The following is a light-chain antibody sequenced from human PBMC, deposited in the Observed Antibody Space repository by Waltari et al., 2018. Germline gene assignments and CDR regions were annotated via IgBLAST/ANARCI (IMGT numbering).Light chain of an antibody. CDR1: QDISNY. CDR2: DAS. CDR3: QQYDNPSLT. V-gene: IGKV1-33*01. J-gene: IGKJ4*01. Sequence: DIQMTQSPSSLSASVGDRVTITCQASQDISNYLNWYQQKPRKAPTLLIYDASNLETGVPSRFSGSGSGTDFTFTISSLQPEDIATYYCQQYDNPSLTFGGGTKVEIK.